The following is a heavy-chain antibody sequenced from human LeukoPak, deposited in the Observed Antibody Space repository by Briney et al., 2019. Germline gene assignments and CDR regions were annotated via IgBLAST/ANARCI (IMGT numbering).Heavy chain of an antibody. Sequence: SETLSLTCTVSGGSISSYYWSWIRQPPGKGLEWIGYIYYSGSTNYNPSLKSRVTISVDASKNQFSLKLSSVTAADTAVYYCARVAFGGVIVKYYFDYWGQGTLVIVSS. D-gene: IGHD3-16*02. CDR3: ARVAFGGVIVKYYFDY. CDR1: GGSISSYY. J-gene: IGHJ4*02. V-gene: IGHV4-59*01. CDR2: IYYSGST.